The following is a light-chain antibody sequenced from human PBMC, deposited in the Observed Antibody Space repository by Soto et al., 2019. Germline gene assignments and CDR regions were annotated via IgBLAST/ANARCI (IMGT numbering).Light chain of an antibody. CDR2: AAS. J-gene: IGKJ5*01. CDR1: QSISSY. CDR3: QQSYSTPST. V-gene: IGKV1-39*01. Sequence: DIQMTQSPSSLSASVGDRVTITCRASQSISSYLNWYQQKPGKAPKLLIYAASSLQSGVPSRFSGSGSGTDFTLTISSLQPEDVVTYYCQQSYSTPSTFGQGTRLEIK.